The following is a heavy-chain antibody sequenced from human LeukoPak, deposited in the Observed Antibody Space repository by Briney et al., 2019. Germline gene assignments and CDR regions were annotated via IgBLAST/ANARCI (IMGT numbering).Heavy chain of an antibody. Sequence: GRSLRLSCAASGFTFSSYVMHWVRQAPGKGLEWVAVVSYDGSNEFYADSVKGRFTISRDNSKNTLYLQMNSLRAEDTAVYYCARVQTHYYDSSGPLDYWGQGTLVTVSS. CDR1: GFTFSSYV. D-gene: IGHD3-22*01. CDR3: ARVQTHYYDSSGPLDY. J-gene: IGHJ4*02. V-gene: IGHV3-30*04. CDR2: VSYDGSNE.